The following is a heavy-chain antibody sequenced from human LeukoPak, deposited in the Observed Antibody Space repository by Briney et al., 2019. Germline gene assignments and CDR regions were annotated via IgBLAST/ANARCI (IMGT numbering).Heavy chain of an antibody. D-gene: IGHD1-26*01. CDR1: GGTFSSYA. Sequence: GASVKVSCKASGGTFSSYAISWVRQAPGQGLEWMGIINPSGGSTSYAQRFQGRVTMTRDTSTSTVYMELSSLRSEDTAVYYCAREPPRYSGSYLDDYWGQGTLVTVSS. V-gene: IGHV1-46*01. CDR3: AREPPRYSGSYLDDY. J-gene: IGHJ4*02. CDR2: INPSGGST.